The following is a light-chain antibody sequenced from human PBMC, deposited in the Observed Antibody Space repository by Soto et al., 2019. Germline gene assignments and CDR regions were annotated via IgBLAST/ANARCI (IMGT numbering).Light chain of an antibody. Sequence: EIVMTQSPATLSVSPGERATLSCRASQSVSSNLAWYQQKPGQAPRLLIYGASTRATGIPARFSGSGSGTEFTLTISSLQSEDFAVYYCQQYGSPSITFGQGTRLEIK. V-gene: IGKV3-15*01. CDR1: QSVSSN. CDR2: GAS. CDR3: QQYGSPSIT. J-gene: IGKJ5*01.